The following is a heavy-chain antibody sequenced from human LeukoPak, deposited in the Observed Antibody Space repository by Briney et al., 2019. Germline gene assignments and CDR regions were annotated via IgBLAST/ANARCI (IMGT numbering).Heavy chain of an antibody. Sequence: GASVKVSCKVSGYTLTELSMHWVRQAPGKGLEWMGGFDPEDGETIYAQKFQGRVTMTEDTSTDTAYMELSSLRSEDTAVYYCATAQGPDFQQPVLFDYWGQGTLVTVSS. J-gene: IGHJ4*02. CDR1: GYTLTELS. CDR2: FDPEDGET. CDR3: ATAQGPDFQQPVLFDY. V-gene: IGHV1-24*01. D-gene: IGHD6-13*01.